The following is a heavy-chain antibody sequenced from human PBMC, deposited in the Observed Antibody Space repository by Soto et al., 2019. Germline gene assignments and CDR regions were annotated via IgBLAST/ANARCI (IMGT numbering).Heavy chain of an antibody. Sequence: GGSLRLSCAASGFTFSSYAMHWVRQAPGKGLEWVAVISYDGSNKYYADSVKGRFTISRDNSKNTLYLQMNSLRAEDTAVYYCARDSSMIVVVKFQGFFDYWGQGTMVTVSS. CDR3: ARDSSMIVVVKFQGFFDY. CDR1: GFTFSSYA. V-gene: IGHV3-30-3*01. CDR2: ISYDGSNK. J-gene: IGHJ4*03. D-gene: IGHD3-22*01.